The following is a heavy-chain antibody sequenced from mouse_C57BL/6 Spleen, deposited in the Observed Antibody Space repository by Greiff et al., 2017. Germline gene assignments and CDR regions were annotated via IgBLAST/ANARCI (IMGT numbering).Heavy chain of an antibody. CDR1: GYTFTSYW. J-gene: IGHJ3*01. CDR2: IHPNSGST. V-gene: IGHV1-64*01. D-gene: IGHD2-4*01. Sequence: QVQLQQPGAELVKPGASVKLSCKASGYTFTSYWMHWVKQRPGQGLEWIGMIHPNSGSTNYNEKFKSKATLTVDKSSSTAYMQLSSLTSEDSAVDYCARYYDYSAWFAYWGQGTLVTVSA. CDR3: ARYYDYSAWFAY.